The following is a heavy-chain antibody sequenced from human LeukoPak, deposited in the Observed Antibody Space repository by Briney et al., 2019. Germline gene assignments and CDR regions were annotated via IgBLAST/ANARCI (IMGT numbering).Heavy chain of an antibody. CDR3: TRIGFFYDSSGYSGAFDI. Sequence: SGPALVKPTQTLTLTCTFSGISLSTSGMRVSWIRQPPGKALEWLARIDWDDDKFYSTSLKTRLTISTDTSKNQVVLTMTNMDPVDTATYYCTRIGFFYDSSGYSGAFDIWGQGTMVIVSS. V-gene: IGHV2-70*04. J-gene: IGHJ3*02. CDR2: IDWDDDK. D-gene: IGHD3-22*01. CDR1: GISLSTSGMR.